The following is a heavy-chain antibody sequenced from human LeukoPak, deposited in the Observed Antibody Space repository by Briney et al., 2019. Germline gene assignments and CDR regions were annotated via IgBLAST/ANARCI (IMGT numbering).Heavy chain of an antibody. CDR1: GGPISSYY. Sequence: PSETLSLTCTVSGGPISSYYWSWIRQPPGKGLEWIGYIYYSGSTNYNPSLKSRVTISVDTSKNQFSLKLSSVTAADTAVYYCARVYYYDSSGADGYFDYWGQGTLVTVSS. V-gene: IGHV4-59*01. CDR3: ARVYYYDSSGADGYFDY. J-gene: IGHJ4*02. D-gene: IGHD3-22*01. CDR2: IYYSGST.